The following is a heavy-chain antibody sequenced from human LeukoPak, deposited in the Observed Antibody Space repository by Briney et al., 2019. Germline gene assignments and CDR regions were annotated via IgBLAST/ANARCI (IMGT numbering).Heavy chain of an antibody. V-gene: IGHV4-39*01. CDR3: TRHRRGDCSSASCYTDY. CDR2: IYYSGST. J-gene: IGHJ4*02. CDR1: GGSFSGYY. D-gene: IGHD2-2*02. Sequence: SETLSLTCAVYGGSFSGYYWGWIRQPPGKGLEWIGSIYYSGSTYYNPSLKSRVTISVDTSKNQFSLKLSSVTVADTAVYYCTRHRRGDCSSASCYTDYWGQGTLVTVSS.